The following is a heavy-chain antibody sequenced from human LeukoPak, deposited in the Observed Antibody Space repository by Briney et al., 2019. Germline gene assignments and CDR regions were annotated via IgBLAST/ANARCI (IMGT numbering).Heavy chain of an antibody. CDR2: ISSSSSTI. D-gene: IGHD3-22*01. V-gene: IGHV3-48*01. CDR3: AKDIRPPYSSGYRTFDY. CDR1: GFIFSSYS. J-gene: IGHJ4*02. Sequence: GGSLRLSCAASGFIFSSYSMNWVRQAPGKGLEWVSYISSSSSTIYYADSVKGRFTISRDNSKNTLYLQMNSLRAEDTAVYYCAKDIRPPYSSGYRTFDYWGQGTLVTVSS.